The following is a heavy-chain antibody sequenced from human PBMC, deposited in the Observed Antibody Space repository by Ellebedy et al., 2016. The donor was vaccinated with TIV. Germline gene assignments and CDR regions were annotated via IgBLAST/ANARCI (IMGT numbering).Heavy chain of an antibody. Sequence: MPSETLSLTCSVSGDSMRTYFWTWIRQSAGKGLEGLGRISTTGRMSHNPSLESRVSITVDTSKNQFSLILRSVTAADTAVYFCVRDDKVGNFDYWGQGAPVIVSS. J-gene: IGHJ4*02. D-gene: IGHD1-26*01. CDR3: VRDDKVGNFDY. CDR2: ISTTGRM. V-gene: IGHV4-4*07. CDR1: GDSMRTYF.